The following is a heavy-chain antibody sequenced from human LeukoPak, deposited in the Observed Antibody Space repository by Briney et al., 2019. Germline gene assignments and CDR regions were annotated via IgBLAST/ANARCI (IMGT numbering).Heavy chain of an antibody. Sequence: GGSLRLSCAASGFTFSSYAMHWVRQPPGKGLEWVAVISYDGSNKYYADSVKGRFTISRDNSKNTLYLQMNSLRAEDTAVYYCAELGITMIGGVWGKGTTVTISS. CDR2: ISYDGSNK. J-gene: IGHJ6*04. CDR1: GFTFSSYA. V-gene: IGHV3-30*04. D-gene: IGHD3-10*02. CDR3: AELGITMIGGV.